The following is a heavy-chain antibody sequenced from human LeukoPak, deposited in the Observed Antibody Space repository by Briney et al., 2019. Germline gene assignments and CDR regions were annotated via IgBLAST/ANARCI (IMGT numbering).Heavy chain of an antibody. CDR1: GFTFSSYS. CDR2: ISSSGSYI. V-gene: IGHV3-21*04. Sequence: GGSLRLSCAASGFTFSSYSMNWVRQAPGKGLEWVSSISSSGSYIYYADSLKGRFTISRDNAKNSLYLQMNSLRAEDTAVYYCAKDAGTTRGRRFDYWGQGTLVTVSS. CDR3: AKDAGTTRGRRFDY. J-gene: IGHJ4*02. D-gene: IGHD1-1*01.